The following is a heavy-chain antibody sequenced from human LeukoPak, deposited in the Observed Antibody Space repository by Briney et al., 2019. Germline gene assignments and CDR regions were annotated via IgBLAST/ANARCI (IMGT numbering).Heavy chain of an antibody. V-gene: IGHV3-21*01. D-gene: IGHD3-22*01. CDR3: ATYRDYYDSSGYRYYYYGMDV. CDR1: GFTFSSYS. CDR2: ISRSSSYI. J-gene: IGHJ6*02. Sequence: PGGSLRLSCAASGFTFSSYSMNWVRQAPGKGLEWVSSISRSSSYIYYADSVKGRFTISRDNAKNSLYLQMNSLRAEDTAVYYCATYRDYYDSSGYRYYYYGMDVWGQGTTVTVSS.